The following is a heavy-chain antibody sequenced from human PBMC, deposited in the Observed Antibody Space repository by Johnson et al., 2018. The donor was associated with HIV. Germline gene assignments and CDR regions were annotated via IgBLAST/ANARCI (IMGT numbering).Heavy chain of an antibody. Sequence: QVQLVESGGGVVQPGRSLRLSCAASGFTFSTYGMHWVRQAPGKGLEWVAVIYSGGSTYYADSVNGRFTISRDNSKNTLYLQMNSLRAEDTAVYYCARGLTGEQVDIWGQGTMVTVSS. D-gene: IGHD3-16*01. V-gene: IGHV3-NL1*01. CDR2: IYSGGST. CDR1: GFTFSTYG. J-gene: IGHJ3*02. CDR3: ARGLTGEQVDI.